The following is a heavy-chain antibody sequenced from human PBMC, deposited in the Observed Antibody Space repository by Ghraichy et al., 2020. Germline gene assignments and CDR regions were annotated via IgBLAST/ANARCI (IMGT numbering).Heavy chain of an antibody. CDR3: ARGHPISSGKYFDY. V-gene: IGHV4-59*01. D-gene: IGHD6-19*01. CDR2: IYYSGST. J-gene: IGHJ4*02. CDR1: GGSISSYY. Sequence: SETLSLTCTVSGGSISSYYWSWIRQPPGKGLEWIGYIYYSGSTNNNPTLKSRVTISVDTSKNQFSLKLSSVTAAATAVYYCARGHPISSGKYFDYWGQGTLVTVSS.